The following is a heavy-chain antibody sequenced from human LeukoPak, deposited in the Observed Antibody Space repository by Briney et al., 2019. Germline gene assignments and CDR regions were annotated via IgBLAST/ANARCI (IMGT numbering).Heavy chain of an antibody. CDR2: VSSSGDTT. J-gene: IGHJ4*02. Sequence: GGSLRLSCAASGFTFRSYAMSWVRQAPGKGLEWVSAVSSSGDTTFYADSVEGRFIISRDNSKNTLYLQMNSLRADDTAVYYCAAFGRGSNGWYSNFDYWGQGTLVTVSS. V-gene: IGHV3-23*01. D-gene: IGHD6-19*01. CDR3: AAFGRGSNGWYSNFDY. CDR1: GFTFRSYA.